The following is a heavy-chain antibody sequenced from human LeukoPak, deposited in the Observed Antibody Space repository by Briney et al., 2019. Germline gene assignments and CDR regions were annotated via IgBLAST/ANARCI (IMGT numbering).Heavy chain of an antibody. D-gene: IGHD4-17*01. Sequence: GGSLRLSCAASGFTFSSYSMNWVRQAPGKGLEWVSYISSSSSTIYYADSVKGRFTISRDNAKNSLYLQMNSLRDEDTAVYYCARDSISDYGDFMAFDIWGQGKMVTVSS. J-gene: IGHJ3*02. CDR1: GFTFSSYS. CDR3: ARDSISDYGDFMAFDI. CDR2: ISSSSSTI. V-gene: IGHV3-48*02.